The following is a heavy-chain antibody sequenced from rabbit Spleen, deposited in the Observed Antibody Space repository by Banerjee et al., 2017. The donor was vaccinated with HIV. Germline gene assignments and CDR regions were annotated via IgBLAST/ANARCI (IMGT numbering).Heavy chain of an antibody. CDR2: IYTGNIGNT. V-gene: IGHV1S40*01. CDR3: ARDLTGVIGWNFYL. CDR1: GFSFSDAYL. Sequence: QSLEESGGDLVQPEGSLTLTCTASGFSFSDAYLMCWVRQAPGKGLEWIACIYTGNIGNTYYASWAKGRFTISRTSSTTVTLRMTSLTAADTATYFCARDLTGVIGWNFYLWGPGTLVTVS. J-gene: IGHJ4*01. D-gene: IGHD1-1*01.